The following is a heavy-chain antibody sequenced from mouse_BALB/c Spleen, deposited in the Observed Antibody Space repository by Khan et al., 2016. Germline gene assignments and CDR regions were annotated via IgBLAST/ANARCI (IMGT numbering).Heavy chain of an antibody. CDR1: GFTFSSYT. J-gene: IGHJ4*01. CDR3: ARYYRYDETMDY. Sequence: EVELVESGGGLVKPGGSLKLSCAASGFTFSSYTMSWVRQTPAKRLAWVATISSGGSYTYYPDSVKGRFTISRDNAKNTLYLHMTSLKSEDTAMYYCARYYRYDETMDYWGQGTSVTVSS. CDR2: ISSGGSYT. V-gene: IGHV5-6-4*01. D-gene: IGHD2-14*01.